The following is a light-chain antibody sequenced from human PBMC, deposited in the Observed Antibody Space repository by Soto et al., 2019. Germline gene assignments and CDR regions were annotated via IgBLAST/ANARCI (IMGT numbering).Light chain of an antibody. CDR3: SSYTSSSTLV. J-gene: IGLJ3*02. Sequence: QSALTQPASVSGSPGQSITISCTGTSSDVGRYNYVSWYQQHPGKAPKLMIYEDSNRPSGVSNRFSGSKSGNTASLTISGLQAEDEADYYCSSYTSSSTLVFGGGTKLTVL. CDR2: EDS. CDR1: SSDVGRYNY. V-gene: IGLV2-14*01.